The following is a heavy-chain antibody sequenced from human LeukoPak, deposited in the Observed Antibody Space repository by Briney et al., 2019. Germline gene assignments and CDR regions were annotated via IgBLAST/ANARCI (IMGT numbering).Heavy chain of an antibody. CDR3: ARGDDYYGSGSYYNE. Sequence: ASVKVSCKASGYTFTGYYMHWVRQAPGQGLEWMGWINPNSGGINYAQKFQGRVTMTRDTSISTAYMELSRLRSDDTAVYYCARGDDYYGSGSYYNEWGQGTLVTVSS. V-gene: IGHV1-2*02. J-gene: IGHJ4*02. D-gene: IGHD3-10*01. CDR1: GYTFTGYY. CDR2: INPNSGGI.